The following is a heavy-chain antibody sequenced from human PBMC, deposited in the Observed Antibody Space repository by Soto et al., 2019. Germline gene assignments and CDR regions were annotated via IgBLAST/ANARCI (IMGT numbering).Heavy chain of an antibody. D-gene: IGHD5-12*01. V-gene: IGHV3-53*02. J-gene: IGHJ3*02. CDR2: IYSGGST. CDR1: GFTVSSNY. Sequence: EVQLVETGGGLIQPGGSLRLSCAASGFTVSSNYMSWVRQAPGKGLEWVSVIYSGGSTYYADSVKGRFTISRDNSKNTLYLQMNSLRAEDTAVYYCARVSSGYDYYRAFDIWGQGTMVTVSS. CDR3: ARVSSGYDYYRAFDI.